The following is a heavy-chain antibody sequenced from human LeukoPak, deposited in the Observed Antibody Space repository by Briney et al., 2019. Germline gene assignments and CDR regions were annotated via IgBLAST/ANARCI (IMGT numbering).Heavy chain of an antibody. V-gene: IGHV3-74*01. D-gene: IGHD4-17*01. CDR3: AKDLHYGDYAGGDAFDM. J-gene: IGHJ3*02. Sequence: GGSLRLSCAASGFTFSSYWMHWVRQAPGKGLVWVSRIDSDGSSTSYADSVKGRFTSSRDNSRNTLYLQMNSLRAEDTAVYYCAKDLHYGDYAGGDAFDMCGQGTMVTVSS. CDR2: IDSDGSST. CDR1: GFTFSSYW.